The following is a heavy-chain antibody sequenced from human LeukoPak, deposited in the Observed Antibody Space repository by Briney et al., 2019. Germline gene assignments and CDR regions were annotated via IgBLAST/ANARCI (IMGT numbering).Heavy chain of an antibody. D-gene: IGHD2-2*02. Sequence: GASVKVSFKTPVGTFIVDSWNRVRQAPGQGLEWMGGIIPIFGTANYAQKFQGRVTITADESTSTAYMELSSLRSEDTAVYDCARYECALSYYNDDFDDWGQGTLVTVSS. CDR1: VGTFIVDS. CDR2: IIPIFGTA. CDR3: ARYECALSYYNDDFDD. V-gene: IGHV1-69*13. J-gene: IGHJ4*02.